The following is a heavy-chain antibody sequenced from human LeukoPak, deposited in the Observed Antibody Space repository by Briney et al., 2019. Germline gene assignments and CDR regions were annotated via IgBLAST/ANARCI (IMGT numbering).Heavy chain of an antibody. J-gene: IGHJ4*02. CDR3: AGEGGLLWFGELSYFDY. D-gene: IGHD3-10*01. CDR2: ISDSSSSI. CDR1: GFTFSTYG. Sequence: GGSLRLSCAASGFTFSTYGMNWVRQAPGKGLEWVSYISDSSSSIFYADSVKGRFTISRDNAKNSLYLQMNSLRAEDTAVYYCAGEGGLLWFGELSYFDYWGQGTLVTVSS. V-gene: IGHV3-21*01.